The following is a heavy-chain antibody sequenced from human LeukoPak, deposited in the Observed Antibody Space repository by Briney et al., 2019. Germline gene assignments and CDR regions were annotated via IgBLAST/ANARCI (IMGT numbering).Heavy chain of an antibody. Sequence: SETLSLTCAVYGGSFSGYYWSWIRQPPGKGLEWIGEINHSGSANYNPSLKSRVTISVDTSKNQVSLKLSSVTAADTAVYYCARARYGSGSYYKVGSRFDPWGQGTLVTVSS. CDR3: ARARYGSGSYYKVGSRFDP. CDR1: GGSFSGYY. V-gene: IGHV4-34*01. D-gene: IGHD3-10*01. CDR2: INHSGSA. J-gene: IGHJ5*02.